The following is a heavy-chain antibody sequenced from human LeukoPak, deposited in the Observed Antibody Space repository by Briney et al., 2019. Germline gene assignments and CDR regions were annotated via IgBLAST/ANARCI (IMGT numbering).Heavy chain of an antibody. D-gene: IGHD3-22*01. Sequence: GASVKVSCKASGYTFTSYGISWVRQAPGQGVERMGWISAYNGNTNYAQKLQGRVTMTTDTSTSTAYMELRSLRSDDTAVYYCARDRKYYYDRSGCNFDYWGQGTLVTVSS. V-gene: IGHV1-18*01. CDR3: ARDRKYYYDRSGCNFDY. CDR2: ISAYNGNT. CDR1: GYTFTSYG. J-gene: IGHJ4*02.